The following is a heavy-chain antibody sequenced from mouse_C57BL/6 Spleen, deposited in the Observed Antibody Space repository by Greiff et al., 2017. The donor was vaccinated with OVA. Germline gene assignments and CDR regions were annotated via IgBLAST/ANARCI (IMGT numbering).Heavy chain of an antibody. CDR3: ARGLYGAMDY. D-gene: IGHD3-1*01. CDR2: INPNNGGT. V-gene: IGHV1-26*01. Sequence: EVKLQQSGPELVKPGASVKISCKASGYTFTDYYMNWVKQSHGKSLEWIGDINPNNGGTSYNQKFKGKATLTVDKSSSTAYMELRSLTSEDSAVYYCARGLYGAMDYWGQGTSVTVSS. CDR1: GYTFTDYY. J-gene: IGHJ4*01.